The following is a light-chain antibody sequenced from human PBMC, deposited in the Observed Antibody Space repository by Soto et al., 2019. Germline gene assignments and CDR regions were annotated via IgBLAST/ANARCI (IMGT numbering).Light chain of an antibody. Sequence: QSALTQPRSVSGSPGQSVTISCTGTSSDVGGYNYVSWYQQHPGKAPKLMIYDVGKRPSWVPDRFSGSKSGNTASLPISGLQAEDEADYYCCSYAGSYTYVFGTGTKVTVL. J-gene: IGLJ1*01. CDR1: SSDVGGYNY. CDR2: DVG. V-gene: IGLV2-11*01. CDR3: CSYAGSYTYV.